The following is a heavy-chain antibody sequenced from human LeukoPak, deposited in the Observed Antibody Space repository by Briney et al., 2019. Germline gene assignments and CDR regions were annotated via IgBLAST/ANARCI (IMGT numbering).Heavy chain of an antibody. CDR3: ARGHNRSSGRPDY. CDR1: GGSFSGYH. J-gene: IGHJ4*02. V-gene: IGHV4-34*01. D-gene: IGHD6-6*01. Sequence: PSETLSLTCAVYGGSFSGYHWSWIRQPPGKGLEWIGEINHSGSTNYNPSLKSRVTMSVDTSKNQFSLKLSSVTAADTAVYYCARGHNRSSGRPDYWGQGTLVTVSA. CDR2: INHSGST.